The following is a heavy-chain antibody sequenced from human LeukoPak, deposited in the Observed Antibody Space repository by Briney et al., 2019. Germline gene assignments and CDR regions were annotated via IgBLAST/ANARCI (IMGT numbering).Heavy chain of an antibody. CDR2: IYTSAST. D-gene: IGHD3-22*01. CDR1: GGSLSSYY. Sequence: PSDTLSLTCTVSGGSLSSYYGSWTRQPAGKGLEWIGRIYTSASTNYNRSLNCRVTMSVATSKNQFSLKLSSATAADTAVYYCAIGYYDSSGYFPFDYWGQGTLVTVSS. V-gene: IGHV4-4*07. J-gene: IGHJ4*02. CDR3: AIGYYDSSGYFPFDY.